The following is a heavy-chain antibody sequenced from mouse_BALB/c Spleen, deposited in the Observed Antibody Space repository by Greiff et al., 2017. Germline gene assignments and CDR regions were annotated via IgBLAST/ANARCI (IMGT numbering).Heavy chain of an antibody. V-gene: IGHV1-4*02. CDR3: ARGAHDYGSSSFDY. CDR1: GYTFTSYA. D-gene: IGHD1-1*01. J-gene: IGHJ2*01. Sequence: VQLPPSGAELVRSGASVKMSCTASGYTFTSYAMHWVKQRPGQGLEWIGYINPSSGYTEYNQKFKDKTTLTADKSSSTAYMQLSSLTSEDSAVYYCARGAHDYGSSSFDYWGQGT. CDR2: INPSSGYT.